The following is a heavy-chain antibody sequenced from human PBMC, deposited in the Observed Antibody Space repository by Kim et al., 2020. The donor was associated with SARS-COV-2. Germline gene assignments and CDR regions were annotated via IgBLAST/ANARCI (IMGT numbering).Heavy chain of an antibody. CDR3: ARDGGITMIVVVINQHGMDV. D-gene: IGHD3-22*01. CDR1: GFTFSSYS. V-gene: IGHV3-48*02. J-gene: IGHJ6*02. Sequence: GGSLRLSCAASGFTFSSYSMNWVRQAPGKGLEWVSYISSSSSTIYYADSVKGRFTISRDNAKNSLYLQMNSLRDEDTAVYYCARDGGITMIVVVINQHGMDVWGQGTTVTVSS. CDR2: ISSSSSTI.